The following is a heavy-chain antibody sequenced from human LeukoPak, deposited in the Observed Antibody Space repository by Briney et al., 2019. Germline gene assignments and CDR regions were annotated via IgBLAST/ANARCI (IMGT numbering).Heavy chain of an antibody. D-gene: IGHD1-26*01. V-gene: IGHV1-2*02. J-gene: IGHJ4*02. CDR1: GYTFTGYY. Sequence: ASVKVSCKASGYTFTGYYMHWVRQAPGQGLEWMGWINPNSGDTNYAQKFQGRVTMTRDTSISTAYMELSRLRSDDTAVYYCARSTGELQSLGYWGQGTLVTVSS. CDR3: ARSTGELQSLGY. CDR2: INPNSGDT.